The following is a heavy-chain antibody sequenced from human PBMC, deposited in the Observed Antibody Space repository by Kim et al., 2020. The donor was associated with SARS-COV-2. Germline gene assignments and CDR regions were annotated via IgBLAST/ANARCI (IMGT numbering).Heavy chain of an antibody. CDR3: ARVIASGGRPSDY. Sequence: SETLSLTCSVSGISISSINYYWVWIRQPPGKGLEWIGNIYDSGTTYNNPSLKSRVTISIDTSNNQFSLRLSSVTAADTAIYYCARVIASGGRPSDYWGQGTLVTVSS. D-gene: IGHD6-25*01. CDR2: IYDSGTT. J-gene: IGHJ4*02. CDR1: GISISSINYY. V-gene: IGHV4-39*07.